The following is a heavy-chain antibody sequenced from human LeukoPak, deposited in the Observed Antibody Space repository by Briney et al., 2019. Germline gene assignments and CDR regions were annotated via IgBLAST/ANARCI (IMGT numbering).Heavy chain of an antibody. J-gene: IGHJ4*02. D-gene: IGHD3-22*01. CDR2: INHSGST. CDR1: GGSFSGYY. V-gene: IGHV4-34*01. Sequence: TSETLSLTCAVYGGSFSGYYWSWIRQPPGKGLEWIGEINHSGSTNYNPSLKSRVTISVDTSKNQFSLKLSSVTAADTAVYYCASLPYYYDSSGTTVGYFDYWGQGTLVTVSS. CDR3: ASLPYYYDSSGTTVGYFDY.